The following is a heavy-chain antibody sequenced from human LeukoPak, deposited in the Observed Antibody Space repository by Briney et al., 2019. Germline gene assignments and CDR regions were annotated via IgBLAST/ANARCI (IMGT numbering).Heavy chain of an antibody. V-gene: IGHV4-39*01. CDR3: ASVFYSSGVDGFDY. Sequence: SETLSLTCTVSGGSISSSRYYWGWIRQPPGKGLECIGTIYFSGSTYYNPSLKRRVTLSVDTSKNQLPLKLSSVTAARTAGYYCASVFYSSGVDGFDYWGQGTLVTVSS. J-gene: IGHJ4*02. D-gene: IGHD6-19*01. CDR2: IYFSGST. CDR1: GGSISSSRYY.